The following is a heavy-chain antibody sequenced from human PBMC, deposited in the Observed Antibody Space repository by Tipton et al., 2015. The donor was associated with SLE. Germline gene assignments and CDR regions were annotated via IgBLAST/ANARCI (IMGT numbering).Heavy chain of an antibody. CDR3: ARDFAGRVRYSAGGWFDP. V-gene: IGHV3-30-3*01. Sequence: RSLRLSCAVSGFTFSSYAMHCVRQAPGKGLEWVAGISYDGSNKYYADSVKGRFTISRDNSKNTLYLQMNSLRAEDTAVYYCARDFAGRVRYSAGGWFDPWGQGTLVTVYS. J-gene: IGHJ5*02. CDR2: ISYDGSNK. D-gene: IGHD4-17*01. CDR1: GFTFSSYA.